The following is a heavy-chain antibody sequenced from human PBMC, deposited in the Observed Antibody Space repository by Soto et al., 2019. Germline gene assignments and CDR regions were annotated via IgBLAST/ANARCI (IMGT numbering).Heavy chain of an antibody. D-gene: IGHD6-19*01. CDR1: GFTFSSYA. J-gene: IGHJ6*02. V-gene: IGHV3-23*01. CDR3: AKIAVAGIYYYYCMDV. CDR2: ISGSGGST. Sequence: GGSLRLSCAASGFTFSSYAMSWVRQAPGKGLEWVSAISGSGGSTYYADSVKGRFTISRDNSKNTLYLQMNSLRAEDTAVYYCAKIAVAGIYYYYCMDVCGQATTVTVSS.